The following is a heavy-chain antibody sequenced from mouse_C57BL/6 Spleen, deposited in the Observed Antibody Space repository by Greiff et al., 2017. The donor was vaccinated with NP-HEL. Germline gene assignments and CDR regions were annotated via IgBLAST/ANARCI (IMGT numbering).Heavy chain of an antibody. V-gene: IGHV1-22*01. Sequence: EVQLQQSGPELVKPGASVKMSCKASGYPFTDYNMHWVKQSHGKSLEWIGYINPNNGGTSYNQKFKGKATLTVNKSSSTAYMELRSLTSEDSAVYYCATFYYGYDGGFAYWGQGTLVTVSA. CDR2: INPNNGGT. CDR1: GYPFTDYN. D-gene: IGHD2-2*01. J-gene: IGHJ3*01. CDR3: ATFYYGYDGGFAY.